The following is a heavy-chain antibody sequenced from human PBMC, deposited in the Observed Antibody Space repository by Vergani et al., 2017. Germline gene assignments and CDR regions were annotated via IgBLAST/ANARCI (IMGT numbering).Heavy chain of an antibody. V-gene: IGHV7-4-1*02. D-gene: IGHD1-26*01. CDR1: GSTFTSYA. CDR3: ARDDLGSYYFGLNY. Sequence: QVQLVHSGSELKKPGASVKVSCKASGSTFTSYAMNWVRQAPGQGLEWMGWINTNTGNPTYAQGFTGRFVFSLATSVRTAYLKIISLKAEDTAVYYCARDDLGSYYFGLNYWGQGTLVTVSS. CDR2: INTNTGNP. J-gene: IGHJ4*02.